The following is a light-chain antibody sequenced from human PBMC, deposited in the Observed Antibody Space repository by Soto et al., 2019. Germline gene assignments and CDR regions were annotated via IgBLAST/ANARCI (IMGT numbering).Light chain of an antibody. V-gene: IGKV3-20*01. CDR3: HQYDSIVQT. CDR1: QSVSSSS. CDR2: AAS. J-gene: IGKJ1*01. Sequence: EVVLTQSPGTLSLSPVERATLSCRASQSVSSSSLAWYQQKPGQAPRLLIYAASTRATGIPDRFSGSGSGTDFTLTISRLEPEDFAVYYCHQYDSIVQTFGQGTKVDIK.